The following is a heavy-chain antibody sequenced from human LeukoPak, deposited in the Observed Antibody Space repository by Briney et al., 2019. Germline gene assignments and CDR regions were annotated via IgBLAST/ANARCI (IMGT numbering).Heavy chain of an antibody. V-gene: IGHV3-30-3*01. D-gene: IGHD2-21*01. J-gene: IGHJ4*02. CDR2: ISYDGGNR. CDR1: GFTFSSYG. Sequence: GRSLRLSCAASGFTFSSYGLHWVRQAPGKGLEWMAVISYDGGNRYYADPVKGRFTISRDNSKNMLYLQMNSLKREDTAVYCCAKDVPAAYFDYWGQGTLVSVSS. CDR3: AKDVPAAYFDY.